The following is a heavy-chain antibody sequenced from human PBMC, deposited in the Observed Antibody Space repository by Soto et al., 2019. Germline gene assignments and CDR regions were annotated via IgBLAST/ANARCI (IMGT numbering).Heavy chain of an antibody. CDR3: AHIEPELVTVGGPGGFDY. Sequence: QITLKESGPTLVRPPQTLTLTCTFSGFSLTSGVGVGWIRQPPGKALEWLALIYWDDDKRYSPSLKNRLTITNXPXXXQXXLTITNVCPVDTATYFCAHIEPELVTVGGPGGFDYWGQGTLVTGSS. V-gene: IGHV2-5*02. J-gene: IGHJ4*02. CDR1: GFSLTSGVG. D-gene: IGHD1-7*01. CDR2: IYWDDDK.